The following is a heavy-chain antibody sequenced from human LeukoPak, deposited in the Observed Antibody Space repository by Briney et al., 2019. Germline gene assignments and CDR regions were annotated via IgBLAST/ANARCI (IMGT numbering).Heavy chain of an antibody. Sequence: ASLSLSCTASGYTISDYAMTWVRQAPGQGLEWMSCISPYNGYTNYAHNFQARVTMTTDRSTRTAYMELRNLRSDDTAVYYCARVTTVTRFSWSWGPKKIGQEVNWFDRWGQGTLISVS. CDR2: ISPYNGYT. D-gene: IGHD4-17*01. J-gene: IGHJ5*02. CDR3: ARVTTVTRFSWSWGPKKIGQEVNWFDR. V-gene: IGHV1-18*01. CDR1: GYTISDYA.